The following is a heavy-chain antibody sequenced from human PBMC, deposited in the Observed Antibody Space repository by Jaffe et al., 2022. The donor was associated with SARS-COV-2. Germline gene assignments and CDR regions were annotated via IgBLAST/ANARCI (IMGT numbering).Heavy chain of an antibody. J-gene: IGHJ5*02. V-gene: IGHV4-31*03. CDR2: IYYSGNT. D-gene: IGHD4-17*01. CDR1: GGSFSSGGYY. Sequence: QVQLQESGPGLVKPSQTLSLTCTVSGGSFSSGGYYWSWIRQHPGKGLEWIGYIYYSGNTYYNPSLKSRVTISVDTSKNQFSLKLSSVTAADTAVYYCARGTATVTGSDWFDPWGQGTLVTVSS. CDR3: ARGTATVTGSDWFDP.